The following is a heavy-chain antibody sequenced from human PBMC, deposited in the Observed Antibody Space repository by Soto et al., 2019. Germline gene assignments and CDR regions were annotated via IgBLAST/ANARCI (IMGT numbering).Heavy chain of an antibody. J-gene: IGHJ6*02. D-gene: IGHD2-21*01. CDR1: GFTFSTYE. V-gene: IGHV3-48*03. CDR2: ITGSGGSI. Sequence: EVELVESGGCLVQPGGALRLSCTASGFTFSTYEMNWVRQAPGKGLDWVAYITGSGGSIYFADSVKGRFSISRDNAKNELYLEMNSLRAEDTAVYYCARVHTEVKPASITHYYGMDVWGQGTTVTVSS. CDR3: ARVHTEVKPASITHYYGMDV.